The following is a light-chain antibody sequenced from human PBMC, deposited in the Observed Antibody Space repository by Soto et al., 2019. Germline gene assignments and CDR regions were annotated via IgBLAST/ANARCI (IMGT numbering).Light chain of an antibody. J-gene: IGLJ1*01. V-gene: IGLV2-23*02. CDR2: EVT. Sequence: SLLTQPAPLSGSPGQSITIPRTGTSGDVGGYNLVSWYQQHPGKAPKLMIYEVTERPSGVSNRFSGSKSGNTASLTISGLQPDDEADYYCCSYAGNSEVFGTGTKVTVL. CDR3: CSYAGNSEV. CDR1: SGDVGGYNL.